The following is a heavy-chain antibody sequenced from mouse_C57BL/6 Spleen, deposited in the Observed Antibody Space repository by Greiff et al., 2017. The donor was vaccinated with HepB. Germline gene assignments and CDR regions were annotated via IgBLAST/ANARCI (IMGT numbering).Heavy chain of an antibody. CDR3: ARDYYGHAMDY. CDR2: INYDGSST. CDR1: GFTFSDYY. D-gene: IGHD1-2*01. J-gene: IGHJ4*01. V-gene: IGHV5-16*01. Sequence: EVQLVESEGGLVQPGSSMKLSCTASGFTFSDYYMAWVRQVPEKGLEWVANINYDGSSTYYLDSLKSRFIISRDNAKNILYLQMSSLKSEDTATYYCARDYYGHAMDYWGQGTSVTVSS.